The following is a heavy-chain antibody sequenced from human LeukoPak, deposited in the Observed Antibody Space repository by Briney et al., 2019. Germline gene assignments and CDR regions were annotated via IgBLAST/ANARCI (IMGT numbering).Heavy chain of an antibody. V-gene: IGHV3-53*01. Sequence: PGGSLRLSCAASGFTVSSNYMSWVRQAPGKGLEWVSVIYSGGSTYYADSVKGRFTISRDNSKNTLYLQMNSLRAEDTAVYYCARGGIVATIWGFDYWGQGTLVTVSS. CDR3: ARGGIVATIWGFDY. CDR1: GFTVSSNY. D-gene: IGHD5-12*01. CDR2: IYSGGST. J-gene: IGHJ4*02.